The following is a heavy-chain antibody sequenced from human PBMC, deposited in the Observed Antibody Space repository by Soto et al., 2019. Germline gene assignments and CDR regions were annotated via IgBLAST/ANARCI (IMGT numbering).Heavy chain of an antibody. CDR3: ARETYYYASSGYHIPFDY. Sequence: ASVKVSCKASGYTFTSYGISWVRQAPGQGLEWMGWISAYNGNTNYAQKLQGRVTMTTDTSTSTAYMELRSLRSDDTAVYYCARETYYYASSGYHIPFDYWGQGTLVTVSS. V-gene: IGHV1-18*01. CDR2: ISAYNGNT. CDR1: GYTFTSYG. J-gene: IGHJ4*02. D-gene: IGHD3-22*01.